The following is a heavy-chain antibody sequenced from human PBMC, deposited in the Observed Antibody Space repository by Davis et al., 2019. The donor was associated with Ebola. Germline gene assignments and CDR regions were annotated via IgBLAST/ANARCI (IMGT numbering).Heavy chain of an antibody. CDR1: GFTFSGSA. D-gene: IGHD4-11*01. CDR3: TTVTPYGMDV. Sequence: GESLKISCAASGFTFSGSAMHWLRQASGKGLEWVGRIRSKANSYATAYAASVKGRFTISRDDSKNTAYLQMNSLKTEDTAVYYCTTVTPYGMDVWGQGTTVTVSS. J-gene: IGHJ6*02. V-gene: IGHV3-73*01. CDR2: IRSKANSYAT.